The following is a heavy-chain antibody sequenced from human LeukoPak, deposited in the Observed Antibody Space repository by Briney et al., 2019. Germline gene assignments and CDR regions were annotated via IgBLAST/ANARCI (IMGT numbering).Heavy chain of an antibody. V-gene: IGHV4-34*01. CDR1: GGSFSGYY. Sequence: SETLYLTCAVYGGSFSGYYWSWIRQPPGKGLEWLGETNHSGSTNYNPSLKSRVTISVDTSKNQFSLKLSSVTAADTAVYYCARGLNYDFWSGSTYNWFDPWGQGTLVTVSS. D-gene: IGHD3-3*01. CDR3: ARGLNYDFWSGSTYNWFDP. J-gene: IGHJ5*02. CDR2: TNHSGST.